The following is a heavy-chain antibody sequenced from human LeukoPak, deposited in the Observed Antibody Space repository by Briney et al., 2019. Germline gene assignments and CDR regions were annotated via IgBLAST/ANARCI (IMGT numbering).Heavy chain of an antibody. J-gene: IGHJ5*02. CDR3: ARVSPAAFYWFDP. V-gene: IGHV4-31*03. D-gene: IGHD2-2*01. CDR1: GGSISSGGYY. Sequence: SETLSLTCTVSGGSISSGGYYWSWIRQHPGKGLEWIGYIYYRGSTYYNPSLKSRVTISVDTSKNQFSLKLSSVTAADTAVYYCARVSPAAFYWFDPWGQGTLVTVSS. CDR2: IYYRGST.